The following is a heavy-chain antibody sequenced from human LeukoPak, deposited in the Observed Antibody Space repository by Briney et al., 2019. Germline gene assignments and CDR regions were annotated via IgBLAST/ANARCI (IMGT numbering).Heavy chain of an antibody. CDR2: INPSGGST. CDR1: GYTFTSYY. D-gene: IGHD3-22*01. V-gene: IGHV1-46*01. J-gene: IGHJ4*02. CDR3: ARDPRASYESSDYYYPGDY. Sequence: ASVKVSCKTSGYTFTSYYMHWVRQAPGQGLEWMAIINPSGGSTRYARKFQGRVTTTRDTSTSTVYMELSSLRSEDTAVYYCARDPRASYESSDYYYPGDYWGQGTLVTVSS.